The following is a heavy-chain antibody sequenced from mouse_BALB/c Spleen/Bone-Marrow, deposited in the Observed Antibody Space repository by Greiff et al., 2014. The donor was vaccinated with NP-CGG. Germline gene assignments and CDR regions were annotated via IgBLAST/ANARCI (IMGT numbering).Heavy chain of an antibody. CDR2: INPNNGGT. D-gene: IGHD1-2*01. J-gene: IGHJ2*01. Sequence: VQLQQSGAELVKPGTSVKLSCKASGYTFTSHYIYWVKQRPGQGLKWIGEINPNNGGTNFNEKFKSKATLTVDKSSSTAYMQRSGLTSEDSAVYYCTRLSLLRGYFDYWGQGTTLTVSS. V-gene: IGHV1S81*02. CDR1: GYTFTSHY. CDR3: TRLSLLRGYFDY.